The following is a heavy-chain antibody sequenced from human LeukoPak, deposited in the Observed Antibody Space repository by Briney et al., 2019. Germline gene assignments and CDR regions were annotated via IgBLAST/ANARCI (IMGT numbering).Heavy chain of an antibody. Sequence: PSDPLSLTCSVSGRPINTYYWSWIRQPPGKGLAGIGYIYYSGSTNYNPSLKSRVTISVDTSKNQSSLKLSSVTAADTAVYYCARDAGDGYNSGYWGQGTLVTVSS. CDR3: ARDAGDGYNSGY. CDR2: IYYSGST. J-gene: IGHJ4*02. CDR1: GRPINTYY. D-gene: IGHD5-24*01. V-gene: IGHV4-59*13.